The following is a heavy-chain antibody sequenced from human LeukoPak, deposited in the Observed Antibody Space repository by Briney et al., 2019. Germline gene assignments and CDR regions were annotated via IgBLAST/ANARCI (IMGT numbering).Heavy chain of an antibody. CDR1: GGSISSSSYY. D-gene: IGHD1-14*01. V-gene: IGHV4-39*07. J-gene: IGHJ6*02. CDR3: ARDSPPMIKNSYYYGMDV. Sequence: SETLSLTCTVSGGSISSSSYYWGWIRQPPGKGLEWIGGIYYSGSTYYNPSLKSRVTISVDTSKNQFSLKLSSVTAADTAVYYCARDSPPMIKNSYYYGMDVWGQGTTVTVSS. CDR2: IYYSGST.